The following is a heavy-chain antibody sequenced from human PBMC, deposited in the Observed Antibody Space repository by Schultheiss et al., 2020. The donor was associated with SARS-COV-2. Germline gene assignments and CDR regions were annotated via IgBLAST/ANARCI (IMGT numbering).Heavy chain of an antibody. J-gene: IGHJ4*02. V-gene: IGHV4-39*07. Sequence: SETLSLTCTVSGASINTSLSYWGWIRRPPGKGLEWVVTMYYSGDTYYNPSLKSRITISVDTSKNQFSLKLSSVTAADTAVYYCARADSSGYPDYWGQGTLVTVSS. CDR2: MYYSGDT. D-gene: IGHD3-22*01. CDR3: ARADSSGYPDY. CDR1: GASINTSLSY.